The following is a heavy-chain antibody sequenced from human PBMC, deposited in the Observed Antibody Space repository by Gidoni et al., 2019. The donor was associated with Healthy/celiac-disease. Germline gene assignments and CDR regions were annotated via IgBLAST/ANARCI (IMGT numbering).Heavy chain of an antibody. Sequence: EVQLVESGGGLVQPGGSLRLSCAAPGFTFSGYGMSWVRQAPGKGLEWVANIKQDGSEKYYVDSVKGRFTISRDNAKNSLYLQMNSLRAEDTAVYYCARENDFWSGYCDYWGQGTLVTVSS. CDR1: GFTFSGYG. J-gene: IGHJ4*02. D-gene: IGHD3-3*01. CDR3: ARENDFWSGYCDY. V-gene: IGHV3-7*01. CDR2: IKQDGSEK.